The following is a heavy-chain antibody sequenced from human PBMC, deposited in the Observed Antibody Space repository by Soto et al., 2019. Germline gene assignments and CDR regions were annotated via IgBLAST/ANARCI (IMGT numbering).Heavy chain of an antibody. CDR1: GFTFSSYG. J-gene: IGHJ5*02. V-gene: IGHV3-30*18. CDR2: ISYDGSNK. D-gene: IGHD2-15*01. Sequence: QVQLVESGGGVVQPGRSLRLSCAGSGFTFSSYGMHWVRQAPGKGLEWVAVISYDGSNKYYADSVKGRFTISRDNSKNTLYLQMNSLRAEDTAVYYCAKSRPWYGGGAWGWFDPWGQGTLVTVSS. CDR3: AKSRPWYGGGAWGWFDP.